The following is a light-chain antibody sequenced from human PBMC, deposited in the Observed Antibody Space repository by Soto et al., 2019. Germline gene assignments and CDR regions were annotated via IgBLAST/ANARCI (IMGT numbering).Light chain of an antibody. Sequence: AIQMTQSPSSLSASVGDRVTITCRASQDIRNELGWYQQKPGNAPNLLIYAASTLQSGVPSRFSGSGSGADFTLTISRLPPEDFATYYWLQDYTYPRTFGQGTKVEV. CDR2: AAS. V-gene: IGKV1-6*01. J-gene: IGKJ1*01. CDR3: LQDYTYPRT. CDR1: QDIRNE.